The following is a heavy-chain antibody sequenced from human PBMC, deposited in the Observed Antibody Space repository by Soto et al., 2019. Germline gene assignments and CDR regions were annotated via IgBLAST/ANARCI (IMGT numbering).Heavy chain of an antibody. CDR3: ARYGLENSGYYFDN. Sequence: QVQLQESGPGLVKPSQTLSLTCTVSGGSFRTANSYWSWIRQPPGKGLEWIGYISYSGSTHYNPSLMSRAVISLETFKNQFSLKLSSVAAADTAVYYCARYGLENSGYYFDNWGQGALVTVSS. V-gene: IGHV4-30-4*08. CDR2: ISYSGST. CDR1: GGSFRTANSY. D-gene: IGHD3-22*01. J-gene: IGHJ4*02.